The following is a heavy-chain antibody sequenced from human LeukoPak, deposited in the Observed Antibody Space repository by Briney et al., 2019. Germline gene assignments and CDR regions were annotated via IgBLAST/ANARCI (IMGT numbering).Heavy chain of an antibody. CDR3: ARVDTAIVGFDY. CDR1: GGSISSGNYY. CDR2: IYYSGTT. D-gene: IGHD5-18*01. J-gene: IGHJ4*02. Sequence: SETLSLTCTVSGGSISSGNYYWSWIRQHPGKCLEWIGYIYYSGTTYYNPSLKSRVTGSRDTSKNQFSLKLSSVTAADTAVYYCARVDTAIVGFDYWGQGTLVTVSS. V-gene: IGHV4-31*03.